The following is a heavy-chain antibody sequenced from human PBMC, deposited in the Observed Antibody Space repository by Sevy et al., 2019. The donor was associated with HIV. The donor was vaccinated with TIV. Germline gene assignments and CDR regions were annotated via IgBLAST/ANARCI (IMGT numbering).Heavy chain of an antibody. D-gene: IGHD3-10*01. CDR3: ATLETYYYGSGRYY. J-gene: IGHJ4*02. CDR2: ISGSGGST. V-gene: IGHV3-23*01. CDR1: GFTFSSYA. Sequence: GGSLRLSCAASGFTFSSYAMSWVRQAPGKGLEWVSVISGSGGSTYYADSVKGRFTISRDNSKNTLYLQMKSLRAEDTAVYYCATLETYYYGSGRYYWGQGTLVTVSS.